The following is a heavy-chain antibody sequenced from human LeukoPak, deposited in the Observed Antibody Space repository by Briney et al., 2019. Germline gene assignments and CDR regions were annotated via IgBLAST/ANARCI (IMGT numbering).Heavy chain of an antibody. CDR2: INPSGGST. CDR3: ARSGRDYYGSGSYLPPDY. CDR1: GYTFTSYY. D-gene: IGHD3-10*01. V-gene: IGHV1-46*01. Sequence: ASVKVSCKASGYTFTSYYMHWVRQAPGQGLEWMGIINPSGGSTSYAQKFQGRVTITADKSTSTAYMELSSLRSEDTAVYYCARSGRDYYGSGSYLPPDYWGQGTLVTVSS. J-gene: IGHJ4*02.